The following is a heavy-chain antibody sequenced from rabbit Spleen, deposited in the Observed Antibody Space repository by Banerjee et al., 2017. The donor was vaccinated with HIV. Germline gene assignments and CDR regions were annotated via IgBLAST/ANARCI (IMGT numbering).Heavy chain of an antibody. CDR3: VRGASSSGYYSL. CDR2: IYGGGGSST. D-gene: IGHD1-1*01. J-gene: IGHJ4*01. V-gene: IGHV1S40*01. Sequence: QSLEESGGGLVKPGASLTLTCTASGFSFSSGYWICWVRQAPGKRPEWIACIYGGGGSSTAYASWAKGRFTCSKTSSTTVTLQMTSLTVADTATYFCVRGASSSGYYSLWGPGTLVTVS. CDR1: GFSFSSGYW.